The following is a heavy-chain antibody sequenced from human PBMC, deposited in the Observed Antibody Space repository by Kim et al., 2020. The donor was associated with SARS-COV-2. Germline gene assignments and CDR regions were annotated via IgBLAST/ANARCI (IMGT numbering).Heavy chain of an antibody. CDR1: GFTFSSYS. Sequence: GGSLRLSCAASGFTFSSYSMNWVRQAPGKGLEWVSSIISSSSYIYYADSVKGRFTISRDNAKNSLYLQMNNLRAEDTAVYYCARDRVATMVRPYYYYGIAVWGAGTTVSVS. J-gene: IGHJ6*02. CDR2: IISSSSYI. V-gene: IGHV3-21*04. CDR3: ARDRVATMVRPYYYYGIAV. D-gene: IGHD3-10*01.